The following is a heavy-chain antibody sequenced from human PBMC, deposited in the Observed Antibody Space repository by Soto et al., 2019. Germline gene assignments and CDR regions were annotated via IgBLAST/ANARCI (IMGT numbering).Heavy chain of an antibody. CDR3: ARLVGVAISP. Sequence: SETLSLTCTVSGTSISSYYWTWIRQPPGKGLEWIGYIYPGGNTYYSPSLKSRVTIALDTSKSLVSLRLNSVTAADTAVYYCARLVGVAISPWGQGTLVTVSS. CDR1: GTSISSYY. CDR2: IYPGGNT. J-gene: IGHJ4*02. D-gene: IGHD2-21*01. V-gene: IGHV4-4*09.